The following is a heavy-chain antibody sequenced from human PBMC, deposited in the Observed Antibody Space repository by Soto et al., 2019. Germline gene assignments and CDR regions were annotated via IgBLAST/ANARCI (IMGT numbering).Heavy chain of an antibody. D-gene: IGHD3-3*01. CDR2: ISGSGGST. CDR3: AKGVLEWSFQKLYGMDV. J-gene: IGHJ6*02. CDR1: GFTFSSYA. Sequence: PGGSLRLSCAASGFTFSSYAMSWVRQAPGKGLEWVSAISGSGGSTYYADSVKGRFTISRDNSKNTLYLQMNSLRAEDTAVYYCAKGVLEWSFQKLYGMDVGGQGTTVTVSS. V-gene: IGHV3-23*01.